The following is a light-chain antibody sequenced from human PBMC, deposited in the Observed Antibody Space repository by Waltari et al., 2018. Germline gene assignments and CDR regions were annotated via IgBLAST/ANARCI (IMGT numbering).Light chain of an antibody. CDR3: QQSFSIIYT. Sequence: DIQLTQSPSTLYAYVGDRLTITCRASQSLSTYLNWYQKKPGKAPNLLIYGASNLQSGVPSRFSGSGSGTDFTLTISSLQPEDFATYYCQQSFSIIYTFGQGTKVEIK. CDR1: QSLSTY. V-gene: IGKV1-39*01. CDR2: GAS. J-gene: IGKJ2*01.